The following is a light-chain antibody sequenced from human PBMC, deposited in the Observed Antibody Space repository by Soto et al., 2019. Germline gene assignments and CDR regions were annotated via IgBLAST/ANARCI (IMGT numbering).Light chain of an antibody. J-gene: IGLJ2*01. CDR2: SNN. Sequence: QSVLTQPPSASGTPGQRVTISCSGSSSNIGSNTVNWYQQLPGTAPKLLIYSNNQRPSGVPDRFSGSKSGTSASLAISGLQSEDKADYYCAAWDDSLNGRVVFGGGTKLTVL. CDR3: AAWDDSLNGRVV. CDR1: SSNIGSNT. V-gene: IGLV1-44*01.